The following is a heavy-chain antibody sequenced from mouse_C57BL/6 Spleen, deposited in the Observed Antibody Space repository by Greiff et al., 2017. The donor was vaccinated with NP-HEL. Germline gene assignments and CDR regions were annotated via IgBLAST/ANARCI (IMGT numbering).Heavy chain of an antibody. CDR1: GYTFTSYW. Sequence: VQLQQPGAELVRPGSSVKLSCKASGYTFTSYWMHWVKQRPIQGLEWIGNIDPSDSETHYNQKFKDKATLTVDKSSSTAYMQLSSLTSEDSAVYYCARRGDYYYFDYWGQGTLVTVSA. CDR2: IDPSDSET. CDR3: ARRGDYYYFDY. D-gene: IGHD1-1*01. V-gene: IGHV1-52*01. J-gene: IGHJ3*01.